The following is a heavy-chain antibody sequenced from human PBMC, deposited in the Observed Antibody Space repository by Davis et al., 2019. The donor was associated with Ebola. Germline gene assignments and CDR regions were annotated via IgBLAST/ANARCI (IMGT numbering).Heavy chain of an antibody. V-gene: IGHV3-73*01. CDR3: ARGRRLYSSSRFDY. J-gene: IGHJ4*02. Sequence: GGSLRLSCAASGFTFTSYSMNWVRQASGKGLEWVGRIRSKANSYATAYAASVKGRFTISRDDSKNTAYLQMNSLKTEDTAVYYCARGRRLYSSSRFDYWGQGTLVTVSS. D-gene: IGHD6-13*01. CDR2: IRSKANSYAT. CDR1: GFTFTSYS.